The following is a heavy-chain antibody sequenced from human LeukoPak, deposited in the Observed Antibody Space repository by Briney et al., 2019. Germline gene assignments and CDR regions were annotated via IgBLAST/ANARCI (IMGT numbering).Heavy chain of an antibody. V-gene: IGHV4-59*01. J-gene: IGHJ3*02. D-gene: IGHD4-11*01. Sequence: SETLSLTCTVSGGSISSYYWSWIRQPPGKGLEWIGYIYYSGSTNYNPSLKSRVTISVDTSKNQFSLKLSSVTAADTAVYYCARDYSNYAVAFDIWGQGTMVTVSS. CDR1: GGSISSYY. CDR2: IYYSGST. CDR3: ARDYSNYAVAFDI.